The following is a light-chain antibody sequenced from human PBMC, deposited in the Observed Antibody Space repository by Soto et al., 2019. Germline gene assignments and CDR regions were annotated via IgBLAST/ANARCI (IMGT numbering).Light chain of an antibody. CDR3: QQSYSYPRT. J-gene: IGKJ1*01. CDR1: QTINTW. CDR2: AAS. Sequence: IQMTQSPSTLSASVGDRVTLACRASQTINTWLAWYQQKPGKAPKLLMYAASSLQSGVPTRFGGSGSGTDFTLTISSLQPEDFATYYCQQSYSYPRTFGQGTKVDIK. V-gene: IGKV1-39*01.